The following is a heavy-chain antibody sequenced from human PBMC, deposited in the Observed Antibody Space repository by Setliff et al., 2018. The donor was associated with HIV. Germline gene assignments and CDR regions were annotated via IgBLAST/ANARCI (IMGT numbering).Heavy chain of an antibody. D-gene: IGHD3-22*01. V-gene: IGHV4-39*01. J-gene: IGHJ5*02. CDR3: ASRVYYYDSSGYLREEGFDP. CDR2: IHYNEKT. CDR1: GGSASNSRYY. Sequence: SETLSLTCTVSGGSASNSRYYWAWIRQPPGKGLEYIGSIHYNEKTYYNPSLKSRVTISIDTSKNQFSLSLTSVTAADTAVYYCASRVYYYDSSGYLREEGFDPWGQGTLVTSPQ.